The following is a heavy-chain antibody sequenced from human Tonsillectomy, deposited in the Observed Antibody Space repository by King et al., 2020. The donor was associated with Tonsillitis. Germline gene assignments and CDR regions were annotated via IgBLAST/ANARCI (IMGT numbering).Heavy chain of an antibody. CDR2: FYTRGGI. Sequence: VQLQESGPGLVRPSQTLSLTCSVSGASISGGRSYWIWIRQPAGKGLEWIGRFYTRGGINYNPSPKSRVTMSVDSSKNQFSLKLSSVTAADTAVYYCATEANGYADTFDIWGHGTVVTVSS. V-gene: IGHV4-61*02. CDR1: GASISGGRSY. J-gene: IGHJ3*02. CDR3: ATEANGYADTFDI. D-gene: IGHD5-12*01.